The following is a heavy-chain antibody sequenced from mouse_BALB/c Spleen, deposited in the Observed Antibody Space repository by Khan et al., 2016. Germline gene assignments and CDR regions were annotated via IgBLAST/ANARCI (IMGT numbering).Heavy chain of an antibody. CDR1: GLSLTSYG. CDR3: ARLGYFDV. J-gene: IGHJ1*01. V-gene: IGHV2-4-1*01. CDR2: TWSGGST. Sequence: VQLQESGPGLVQPSQSLSITCKVSGLSLTSYGVHWVRQSPGKGLEWLGVTWSGGSTDDTAAFISRLSISKDNYKSQCFFKMNSLKADDTAIYYCARLGYFDVWGAGTTVTVSS.